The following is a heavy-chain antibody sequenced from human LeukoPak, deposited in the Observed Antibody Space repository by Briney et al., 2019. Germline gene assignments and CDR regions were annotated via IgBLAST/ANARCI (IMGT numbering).Heavy chain of an antibody. J-gene: IGHJ4*02. D-gene: IGHD3-9*01. CDR2: ISSNGGST. CDR3: AKERTLLSFDYMGGYFDY. CDR1: GFTFSSYA. V-gene: IGHV3-64*01. Sequence: GGSLRLSCAASGFTFSSYAMHWVRQAPGKGLEYVSAISSNGGSTYYANSVKGRFTISRDNSKNTLYLQMGSLRAEDMAVYYCAKERTLLSFDYMGGYFDYWGQGTLVTVSS.